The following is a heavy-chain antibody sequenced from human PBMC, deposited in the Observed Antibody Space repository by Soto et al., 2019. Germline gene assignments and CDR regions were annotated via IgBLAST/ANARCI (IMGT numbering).Heavy chain of an antibody. CDR2: VYRSGNT. CDR3: ARENWNPDY. V-gene: IGHV4-38-2*02. CDR1: NFSISSGYF. D-gene: IGHD1-1*01. J-gene: IGHJ4*02. Sequence: SETLSLTCDVSNFSISSGYFWDWIRQPPGKGLEWIGGVYRSGNTKYNPSFNSRVTISVDTSKNQFSLKLTSVTAADTAVYYCARENWNPDYWGQGTLVTVSS.